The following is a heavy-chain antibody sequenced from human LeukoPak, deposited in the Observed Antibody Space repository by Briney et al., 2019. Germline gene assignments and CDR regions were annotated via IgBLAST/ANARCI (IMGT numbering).Heavy chain of an antibody. Sequence: GGSLRLSCAASEFTFSSYAMSWVRQAPGKGLEWVSYISSSGSTIYYADSVKGRFTISRDNAKNSLYLQMNSLRAEDTAVYYCARGLSVVVAADYGMDVWGKGTTVTVSS. CDR3: ARGLSVVVAADYGMDV. V-gene: IGHV3-48*03. J-gene: IGHJ6*04. D-gene: IGHD2-15*01. CDR1: EFTFSSYA. CDR2: ISSSGSTI.